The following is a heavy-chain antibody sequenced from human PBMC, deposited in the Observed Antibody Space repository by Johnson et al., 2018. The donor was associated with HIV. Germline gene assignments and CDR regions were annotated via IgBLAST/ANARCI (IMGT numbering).Heavy chain of an antibody. V-gene: IGHV3-23*04. J-gene: IGHJ3*02. Sequence: VQLVESGGGVVQPGGSLRLSCAASGFTFSSYAMSWVRQAPGKGLEWVSAISGSGGSTYYADSVKGRFTISRDNSKNTLYLQMNSLRTEDTAVYYCVRGHGGPDPYDVSDIWGQGTMVTVSS. D-gene: IGHD4-23*01. CDR3: VRGHGGPDPYDVSDI. CDR1: GFTFSSYA. CDR2: ISGSGGST.